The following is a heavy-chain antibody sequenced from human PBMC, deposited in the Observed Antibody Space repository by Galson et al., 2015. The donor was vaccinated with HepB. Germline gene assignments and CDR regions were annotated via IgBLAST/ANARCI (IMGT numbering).Heavy chain of an antibody. V-gene: IGHV3-21*01. CDR1: GFTFSNYT. D-gene: IGHD5-18*01. Sequence: SLSLSCAASGFTFSNYTINWVRQAPGKGLEWVSSITGDNNFIYYADSMKGRVTISRDNAKNSLYVQMNSLRAEDTAVYYCARGSGYSSGPFDHWGQGTLVTVSS. CDR2: ITGDNNFI. J-gene: IGHJ4*02. CDR3: ARGSGYSSGPFDH.